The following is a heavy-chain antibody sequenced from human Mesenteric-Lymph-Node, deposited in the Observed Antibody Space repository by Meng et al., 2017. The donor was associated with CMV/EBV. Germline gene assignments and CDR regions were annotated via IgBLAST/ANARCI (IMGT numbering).Heavy chain of an antibody. D-gene: IGHD3-10*01. CDR1: GFTFTSYW. Sequence: GESLKISCTASGFTFTSYWMHWVRQAPGKGLEWVSGINNDGSDTKYVDSVEGRFTISRDNAKSTVFLQMHSLRADDTAIYYCARGYFGPDFWGQGTLVTVSS. CDR2: INNDGSDT. J-gene: IGHJ4*02. CDR3: ARGYFGPDF. V-gene: IGHV3-74*03.